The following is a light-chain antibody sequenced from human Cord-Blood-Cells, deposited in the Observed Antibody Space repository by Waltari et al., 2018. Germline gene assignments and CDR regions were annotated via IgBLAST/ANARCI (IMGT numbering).Light chain of an antibody. CDR2: EGS. Sequence: QSALTQTDSVSGSPGPSITISCTGTSSDVGSSNLVSWYQQHPGKAPKLLIYEGSKRPSGVSNRFSGSKSGNTASLTISGLQAEDEADYYCCSYAGSSTWVFGGGTKLTVL. CDR1: SSDVGSSNL. V-gene: IGLV2-23*01. CDR3: CSYAGSSTWV. J-gene: IGLJ3*02.